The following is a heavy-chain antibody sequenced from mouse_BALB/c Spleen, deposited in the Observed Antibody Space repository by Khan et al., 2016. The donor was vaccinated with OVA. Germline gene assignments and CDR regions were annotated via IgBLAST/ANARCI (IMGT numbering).Heavy chain of an antibody. Sequence: QVQLKQSGAELVRPGSSVKISCKASGYAFSSSWMNWVKQRPGQGLEWIGQIYPGDGDTNYNGKFKGKATLTADKSSSTAYMQLTSLTSEDSAVYFCARYYGSRFAYWGQGTLVTVSA. D-gene: IGHD1-1*01. J-gene: IGHJ3*01. CDR1: GYAFSSSW. CDR2: IYPGDGDT. V-gene: IGHV1-80*01. CDR3: ARYYGSRFAY.